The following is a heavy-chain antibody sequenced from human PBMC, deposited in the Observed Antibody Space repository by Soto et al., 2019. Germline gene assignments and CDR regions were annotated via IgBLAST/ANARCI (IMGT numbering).Heavy chain of an antibody. CDR1: GFAFSTYG. CDR3: LGGAGYWGLSDY. V-gene: IGHV3-33*08. CDR2: IWADGSRQ. J-gene: IGHJ4*02. D-gene: IGHD3-9*01. Sequence: QVQLVESGGGVIQPGKSLRLSCSASGFAFSTYGMHWVRQAPGKGLEWVAVIWADGSRQFYGDSVKGRFTISRDNSKNTVYLQMNSLRVDDTAGYYCLGGAGYWGLSDYWGQGTLVTFSS.